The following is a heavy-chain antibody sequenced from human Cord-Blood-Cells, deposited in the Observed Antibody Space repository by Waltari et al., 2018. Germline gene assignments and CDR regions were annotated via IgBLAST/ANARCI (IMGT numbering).Heavy chain of an antibody. D-gene: IGHD2-2*02. V-gene: IGHV4-34*01. CDR1: GGSFSGYY. Sequence: QVQLQQWGAGLLKPSETLSLTCAVYGGSFSGYYWSWIRQPPGKGLEWIGEINDSGSPNYNPSLKSRVTISVDTSKNQFSLKLSSVTAADTAVYYCARGSVVVPAAIRFHYYYGMDVWGQGTTVTVSS. J-gene: IGHJ6*02. CDR3: ARGSVVVPAAIRFHYYYGMDV. CDR2: INDSGSP.